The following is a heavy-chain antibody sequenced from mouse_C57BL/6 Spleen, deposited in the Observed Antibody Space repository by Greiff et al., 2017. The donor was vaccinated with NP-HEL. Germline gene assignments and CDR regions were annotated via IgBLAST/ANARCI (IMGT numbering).Heavy chain of an antibody. CDR3: ARSTMVKRGCAY. CDR1: GYTFTSYW. V-gene: IGHV1-69*01. D-gene: IGHD2-1*01. CDR2: IDPSDSYT. Sequence: VQLQQSGAELVMPGASVKLSCKASGYTFTSYWMHWVKQRPGQGLEWIGEIDPSDSYTNYNQKFKGKSTLTVDTSSRTAYMPLSSLTSEDSAVYYCARSTMVKRGCAYWGQGTLVTVSA. J-gene: IGHJ3*01.